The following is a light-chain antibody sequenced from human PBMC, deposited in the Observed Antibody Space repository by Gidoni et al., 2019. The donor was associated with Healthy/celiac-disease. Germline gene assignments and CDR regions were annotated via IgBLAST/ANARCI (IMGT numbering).Light chain of an antibody. J-gene: IGLJ2*01. CDR1: SSDVGSYNL. V-gene: IGLV2-23*03. CDR3: CSYAGSSTFV. Sequence: SALTQPASVSGSPGQSITISCTGTSSDVGSYNLVSWYQQPPGKAPKLMIYEGSERPSGVSNRFSGSKSGNTASLTISGLQAEDEADYYCCSYAGSSTFVFGGGTKLTVL. CDR2: EGS.